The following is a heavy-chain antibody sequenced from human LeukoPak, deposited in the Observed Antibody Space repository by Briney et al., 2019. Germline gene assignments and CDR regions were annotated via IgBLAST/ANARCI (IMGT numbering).Heavy chain of an antibody. V-gene: IGHV3-23*01. CDR3: AKDGRLDFWSGSNFYFMDV. D-gene: IGHD3-3*01. Sequence: GGSLRLSCAGHGFTFSYHAMSWVRQAPGKGLEWVSAISGPGGSTYYADSVKGRFTISRDNSNNTLYLQMDNLSAEDTAVYFCAKDGRLDFWSGSNFYFMDVWAKGTTVTVSS. J-gene: IGHJ6*03. CDR2: ISGPGGST. CDR1: GFTFSYHA.